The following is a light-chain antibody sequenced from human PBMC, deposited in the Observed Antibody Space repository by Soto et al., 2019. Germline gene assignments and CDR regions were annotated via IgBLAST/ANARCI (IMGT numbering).Light chain of an antibody. CDR3: QQSYSTPIT. Sequence: DIQMTQSPSSLSASVGDRVTITCRASQSIRSYLNWYQQKPGKAPKLLIYAASSLQSGVPSRFSGSASGTDFTLTISSLQPEDFATYYCQQSYSTPITFGQGTRLEIK. V-gene: IGKV1-39*01. CDR1: QSIRSY. J-gene: IGKJ5*01. CDR2: AAS.